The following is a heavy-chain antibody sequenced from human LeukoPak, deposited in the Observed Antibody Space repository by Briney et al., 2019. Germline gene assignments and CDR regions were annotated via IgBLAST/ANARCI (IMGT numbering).Heavy chain of an antibody. D-gene: IGHD3-10*01. Sequence: SETLSLTCAVYGGSFSGYYWSWIRQPPGKGLEWIGEINHSGSTNYNPSLKSRVTVSVDTSKNQFSLKLSSVTAADTAVYYCARRGHYYGSGSHDYWGPGNPGHRLL. J-gene: IGHJ4*02. CDR3: ARRGHYYGSGSHDY. V-gene: IGHV4-34*01. CDR1: GGSFSGYY. CDR2: INHSGST.